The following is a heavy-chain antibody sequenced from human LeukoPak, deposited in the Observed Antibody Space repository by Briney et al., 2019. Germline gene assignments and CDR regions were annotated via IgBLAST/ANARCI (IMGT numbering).Heavy chain of an antibody. D-gene: IGHD5-24*01. CDR1: GVTIISYA. CDR3: AKADLDGYNYGPFDY. V-gene: IGHV3-23*01. CDR2: GSGSGGST. Sequence: GGALRLSCAASGVTIISYAMRWGLRAAGGGGVWVSSGSGSGGSTYYADSVEGRFTISRDNSKNTLYLQMNSLRAEDTAVYYCAKADLDGYNYGPFDYWGQGTLVTVSS. J-gene: IGHJ4*02.